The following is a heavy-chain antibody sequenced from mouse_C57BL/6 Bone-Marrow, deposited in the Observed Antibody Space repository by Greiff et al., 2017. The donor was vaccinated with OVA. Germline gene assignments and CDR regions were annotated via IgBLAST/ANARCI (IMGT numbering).Heavy chain of an antibody. CDR2: IYPGSGST. J-gene: IGHJ1*03. D-gene: IGHD1-1*01. Sequence: QVQLQQPGAELVKPGASVKMSCKASGYTFTSYWITWVKRRPGQGLEWIGDIYPGSGSTNYNEKFKSKATLTVDTSSSAAYMQLSSLTSEDSAVYYCASYYYGRWYFDVWGTGTTVTVSS. V-gene: IGHV1-55*01. CDR3: ASYYYGRWYFDV. CDR1: GYTFTSYW.